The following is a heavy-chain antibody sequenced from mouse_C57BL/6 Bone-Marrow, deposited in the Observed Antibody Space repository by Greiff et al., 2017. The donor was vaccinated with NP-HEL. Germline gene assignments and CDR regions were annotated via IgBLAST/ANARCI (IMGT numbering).Heavy chain of an antibody. J-gene: IGHJ4*01. CDR2: ISSGSSTI. Sequence: EVHLVESGGGLVKPGGSLKLSCAASGFTFSDYGMHWVRQAPEKGLEWVAYISSGSSTIYYTDTVKGRFTISRDNAKNTLFLQMTSLRAEDTAMYYCARLYAFDYWGQGTSVTVSS. CDR3: ARLYAFDY. CDR1: GFTFSDYG. V-gene: IGHV5-17*01.